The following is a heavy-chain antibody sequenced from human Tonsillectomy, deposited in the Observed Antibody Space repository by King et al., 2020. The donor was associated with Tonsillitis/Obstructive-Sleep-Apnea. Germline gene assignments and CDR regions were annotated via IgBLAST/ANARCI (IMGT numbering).Heavy chain of an antibody. D-gene: IGHD7-27*01. Sequence: QLVQSGAEVKKPGTSVKVSCTASGYTFTDYYIHWVRQAPGQGLEWMGWINPDSGGADNTQRFQGRVTMTRDTSISTAYMELRRLRSDDTAVYYCARVPLTNWESPDAFDIWGQGKMVTVSS. CDR1: GYTFTDYY. CDR2: INPDSGGA. V-gene: IGHV1-2*02. J-gene: IGHJ3*02. CDR3: ARVPLTNWESPDAFDI.